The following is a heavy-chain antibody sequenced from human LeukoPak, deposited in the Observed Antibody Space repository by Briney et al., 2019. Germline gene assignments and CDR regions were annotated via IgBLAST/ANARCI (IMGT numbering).Heavy chain of an antibody. J-gene: IGHJ4*02. D-gene: IGHD3-22*01. CDR3: AGVTYYYDSSGYYDY. CDR2: ISGSGGST. V-gene: IGHV3-23*01. Sequence: GGSLRLSCAASGFTFSSYAMSWVRQAPGKGLEWVSAISGSGGSTYYADSVKGRFTISRDNSKNTLYLQMNSLRAEDTAVYYCAGVTYYYDSSGYYDYWGQGTLVTVSS. CDR1: GFTFSSYA.